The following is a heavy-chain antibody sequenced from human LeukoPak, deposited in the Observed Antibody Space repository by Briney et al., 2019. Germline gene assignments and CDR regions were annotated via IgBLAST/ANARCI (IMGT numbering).Heavy chain of an antibody. J-gene: IGHJ6*02. Sequence: SETLSLTCTVSGGSISSGDYYWSWIRQPPGKGLEWIGYIYYSGSTYYNPFLKSRVTISVDTSKNQFSLKLSSVTAADTAVYYCARVVAYYYGMDVWGQGTTVTVSS. CDR1: GGSISSGDYY. CDR3: ARVVAYYYGMDV. CDR2: IYYSGST. V-gene: IGHV4-30-4*01. D-gene: IGHD2-15*01.